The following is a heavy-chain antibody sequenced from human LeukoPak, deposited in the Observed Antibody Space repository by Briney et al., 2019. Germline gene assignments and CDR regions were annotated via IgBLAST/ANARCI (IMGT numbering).Heavy chain of an antibody. D-gene: IGHD2-2*02. V-gene: IGHV3-7*03. CDR2: IKTDGSEK. J-gene: IGHJ4*02. CDR1: GFTFSNYW. CDR3: AKDPSGYCSSTSCYTGNY. Sequence: SGGSLRLSCEGSGFTFSNYWMGWVRQAPGKGLQWVANIKTDGSEKYYVDSVKGRFTISRDNAKNSLYLQMNSLRAEDTAVYYCAKDPSGYCSSTSCYTGNYWGQGTLVTVSS.